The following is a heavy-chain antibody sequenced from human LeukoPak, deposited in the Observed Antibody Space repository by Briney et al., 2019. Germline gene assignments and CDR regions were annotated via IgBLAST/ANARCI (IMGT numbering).Heavy chain of an antibody. V-gene: IGHV4-30-4*08. CDR2: THYSGNT. D-gene: IGHD3-10*01. J-gene: IGHJ4*02. Sequence: PSQTLSLTCTVSGGSISSGGYYCSWIRQPPGKGLEWIGHTHYSGNTFYSPSLRSRLTISVDTARNQLSLNLSSVTAADTAVYFCARGPLGFGEFLYWGPGSLITVSS. CDR1: GGSISSGGYY. CDR3: ARGPLGFGEFLY.